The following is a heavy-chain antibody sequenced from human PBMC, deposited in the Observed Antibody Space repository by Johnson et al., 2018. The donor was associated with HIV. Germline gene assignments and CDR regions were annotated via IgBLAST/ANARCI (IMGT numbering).Heavy chain of an antibody. D-gene: IGHD2-21*02. J-gene: IGHJ3*02. CDR3: AKVYCGGDCSFGGAAFNI. Sequence: QMQLVESGGGVVQPGRSLRLSCAASGFTFSSYWMHWVRQAPGKGLVWVSVIYSGGSTYYADSVKGRFTISRDNSKNTLYLQMNSLRAEDTAVYYCAKVYCGGDCSFGGAAFNIWGQGTMVTVSS. V-gene: IGHV3-NL1*01. CDR1: GFTFSSYW. CDR2: IYSGGST.